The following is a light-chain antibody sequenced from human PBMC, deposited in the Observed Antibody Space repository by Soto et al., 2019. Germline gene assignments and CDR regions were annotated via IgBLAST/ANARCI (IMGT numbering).Light chain of an antibody. Sequence: DIQMTQSPSSLSASVGDRVTIICRASQSVSTRLAWYQQKPGKAPKVLIYDASSLAGGVPSRFTGSGSGTEFTLTINSLQPDDFATYYCQQYSVYWTFGQGTKVEIK. CDR1: QSVSTR. V-gene: IGKV1-5*02. CDR2: DAS. CDR3: QQYSVYWT. J-gene: IGKJ1*01.